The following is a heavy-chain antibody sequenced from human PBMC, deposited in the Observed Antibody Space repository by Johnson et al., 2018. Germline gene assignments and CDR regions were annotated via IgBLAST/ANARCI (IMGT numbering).Heavy chain of an antibody. CDR1: GFTVSSNY. CDR2: IYSGGST. V-gene: IGHV3-66*02. J-gene: IGHJ3*02. D-gene: IGHD3-22*01. CDR3: ARDSIVVVSDAFDI. Sequence: VQLVQSGGGLVQPGGSLRLSCAASGFTVSSNYMSWVRQAPGKGLEWVSVIYSGGSTYYADSVKGRFTISRDNSKTTLYLQMNSLRAEDTAVYYWARDSIVVVSDAFDIWGQGTMVTVSS.